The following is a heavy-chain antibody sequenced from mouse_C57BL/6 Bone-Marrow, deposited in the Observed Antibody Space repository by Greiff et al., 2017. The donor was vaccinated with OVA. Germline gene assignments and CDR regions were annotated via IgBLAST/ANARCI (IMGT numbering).Heavy chain of an antibody. CDR3: ARHEAGYYYGSVAWFAY. V-gene: IGHV1-62-2*01. J-gene: IGHJ3*01. CDR2: FYPGSGSI. D-gene: IGHD1-1*01. Sequence: QVQLKESGAELVKPGASVKLSCKASGYTFTEYTIHWVKQRSGQGLEWIGWFYPGSGSIKYNEKFKDKATLTADKSSSTVYMELSRLTSEDSAVYFCARHEAGYYYGSVAWFAYWGQGTLVTVSA. CDR1: GYTFTEYT.